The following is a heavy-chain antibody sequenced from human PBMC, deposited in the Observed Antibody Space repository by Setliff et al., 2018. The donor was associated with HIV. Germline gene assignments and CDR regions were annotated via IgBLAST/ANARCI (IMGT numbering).Heavy chain of an antibody. Sequence: LRLSCAASGFTFNNYWIVWVRQAPGKGLEWVANINQDGSHKYYVDSVKGRFTISRDNAVNSLYLQMNTLRVEDTAVYYCMYGGRTATTHWGQGTLVTVSS. D-gene: IGHD4-17*01. CDR2: INQDGSHK. J-gene: IGHJ4*02. V-gene: IGHV3-7*01. CDR1: GFTFNNYW. CDR3: MYGGRTATTH.